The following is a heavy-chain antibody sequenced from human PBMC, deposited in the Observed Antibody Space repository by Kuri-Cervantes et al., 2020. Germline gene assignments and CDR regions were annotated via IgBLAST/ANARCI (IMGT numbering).Heavy chain of an antibody. J-gene: IGHJ4*02. Sequence: GSLRLSCAVSGGSISGYYWNWIRQPPGKGLEWIGSIYYSGSTYYNPSLKSRVTISVDTSKNQFSLKLSSVTAADTAVYYCAEGFGGVIVGPFGYWGQGTLVTVSS. CDR3: AEGFGGVIVGPFGY. V-gene: IGHV4-59*05. CDR1: GGSISGYY. D-gene: IGHD3-16*02. CDR2: IYYSGST.